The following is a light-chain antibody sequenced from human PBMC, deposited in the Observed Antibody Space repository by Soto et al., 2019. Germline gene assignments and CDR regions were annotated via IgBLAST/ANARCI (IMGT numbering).Light chain of an antibody. CDR1: QSVSSY. CDR2: DAS. CDR3: QQRSSWPRT. J-gene: IGKJ2*01. V-gene: IGKV3-11*01. Sequence: ELVLTQSPATLSLSPGDRATLSCRASQSVSSYLAWYQQKPGQTPRLLIYDASNRATGIPARFSGSGSGTDFTLTISSLEPEDFAVYYCQQRSSWPRTFGQETKLEIK.